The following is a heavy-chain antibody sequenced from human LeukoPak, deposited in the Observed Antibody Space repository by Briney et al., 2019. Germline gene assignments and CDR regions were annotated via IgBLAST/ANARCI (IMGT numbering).Heavy chain of an antibody. CDR3: ARDRTSYYDSRGYTFDY. V-gene: IGHV1-3*01. J-gene: IGHJ4*02. Sequence: GASVRVSCKASGYIFTNYAMHWVRQAPGQRLEWMGWINAGNGNTKHSQKFQGRVTITRDTSASTAYMELSSLRSEDTAVYYCARDRTSYYDSRGYTFDYWGQGTLVIVSS. D-gene: IGHD3-22*01. CDR1: GYIFTNYA. CDR2: INAGNGNT.